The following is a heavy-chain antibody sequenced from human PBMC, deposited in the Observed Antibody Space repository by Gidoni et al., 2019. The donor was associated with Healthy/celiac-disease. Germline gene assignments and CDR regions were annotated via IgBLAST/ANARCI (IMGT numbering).Heavy chain of an antibody. D-gene: IGHD1-26*01. CDR1: GFTFDDYT. CDR2: ISWDGGST. V-gene: IGHV3-43*01. Sequence: EVQLVESGGVVVQPGGSLRLSCAASGFTFDDYTMHWVRQAPGKGLGWVSLISWDGGSTYYADCVKGRFTISRDNSKNSLYLQMNSLRTEDTALYYCAKDISIVGAHDAFDIWGQGTMVTVSS. J-gene: IGHJ3*02. CDR3: AKDISIVGAHDAFDI.